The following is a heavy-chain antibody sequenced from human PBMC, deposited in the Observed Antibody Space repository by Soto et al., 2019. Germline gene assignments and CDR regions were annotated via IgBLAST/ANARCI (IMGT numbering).Heavy chain of an antibody. CDR2: IIPIFGTA. D-gene: IGHD1-26*01. V-gene: IGHV1-69*13. Sequence: SVKVSCKASGGTFSSYAISWVRQAPGQGLEWMGGIIPIFGTANYAQKFQGGVTITADESTSTAYMELSSLRSEDTAVYYCATSGSYGTKYFDYWGQGTLVTVSS. CDR1: GGTFSSYA. CDR3: ATSGSYGTKYFDY. J-gene: IGHJ4*02.